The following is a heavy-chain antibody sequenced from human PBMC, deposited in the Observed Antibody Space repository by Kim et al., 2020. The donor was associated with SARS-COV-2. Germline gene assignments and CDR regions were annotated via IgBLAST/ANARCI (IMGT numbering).Heavy chain of an antibody. Sequence: ASVKVSCKASGYTFTSYDINWVRQATGQGLEWMGWMNPNSGNTGYAQKFQGRVTMTRNTSISTSYMELSSLRSEDTAVYYCARALKVYSYGYMGVSDYWGQGTLVTVSS. CDR2: MNPNSGNT. D-gene: IGHD5-18*01. J-gene: IGHJ4*02. CDR1: GYTFTSYD. V-gene: IGHV1-8*01. CDR3: ARALKVYSYGYMGVSDY.